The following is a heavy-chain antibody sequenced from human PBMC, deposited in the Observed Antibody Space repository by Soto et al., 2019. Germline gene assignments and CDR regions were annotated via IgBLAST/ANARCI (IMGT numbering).Heavy chain of an antibody. CDR1: GGSISSGGYY. CDR2: IYYSGST. D-gene: IGHD2-2*02. J-gene: IGHJ6*03. Sequence: QVQLQESGPGLVKPSQTLSLTGTVSGGSISSGGYYWSWIRQHPGKGLEWIGYIYYSGSTYYNPSLKSRVTISVDTSKNQFSLKLSSVTAADTAVYYCARGHGIPAAISYYYYMDVWGKGTTVTVSS. V-gene: IGHV4-31*03. CDR3: ARGHGIPAAISYYYYMDV.